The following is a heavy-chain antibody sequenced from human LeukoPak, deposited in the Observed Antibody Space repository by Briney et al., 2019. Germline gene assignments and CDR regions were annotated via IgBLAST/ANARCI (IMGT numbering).Heavy chain of an antibody. CDR1: GFTFSSYS. V-gene: IGHV3-21*01. D-gene: IGHD6-13*01. J-gene: IGHJ5*02. CDR2: ISSSSSYI. CDR3: ARGAAAGSNWFDP. Sequence: GGSLSLSCAASGFTFSSYSMNWVCQAPGKGLEWVSSISSSSSYIYYADSVKGRFTISRDNAKNSLYLQMNSLRAEDTAVYYCARGAAAGSNWFDPWGQGTLVTVSS.